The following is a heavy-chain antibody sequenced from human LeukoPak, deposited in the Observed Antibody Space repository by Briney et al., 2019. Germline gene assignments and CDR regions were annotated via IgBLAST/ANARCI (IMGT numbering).Heavy chain of an antibody. D-gene: IGHD4-17*01. Sequence: GGSPRLSCAASGFTFSSYGMHWVRQAPGKGLEWVAVIWYDGSNKYYADSVKGRFTISRDNSKNTLYLQMNSLRAEDTAVYYCARGRSGDYGFDYWGQGTLVTVSS. CDR1: GFTFSSYG. CDR3: ARGRSGDYGFDY. J-gene: IGHJ4*02. V-gene: IGHV3-33*01. CDR2: IWYDGSNK.